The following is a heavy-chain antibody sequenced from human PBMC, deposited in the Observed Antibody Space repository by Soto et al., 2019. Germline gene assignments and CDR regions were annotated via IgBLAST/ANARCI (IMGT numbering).Heavy chain of an antibody. CDR2: INSEGNSK. CDR3: AREPQWDPGYFDY. J-gene: IGHJ4*02. CDR1: GFIFSDYW. D-gene: IGHD1-26*01. Sequence: GGSLRLSCAASGFIFSDYWMHWVRQAPGKGLVWVSHINSEGNSKTYADSVKGRFTISRDNAKNTLFLQMDSLRGEDTAVYYCAREPQWDPGYFDYWAQGILVTVSS. V-gene: IGHV3-74*03.